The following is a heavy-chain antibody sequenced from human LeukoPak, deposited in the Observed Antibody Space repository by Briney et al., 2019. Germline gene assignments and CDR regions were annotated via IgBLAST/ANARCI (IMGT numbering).Heavy chain of an antibody. V-gene: IGHV3-21*06. D-gene: IGHD5-12*01. J-gene: IGHJ4*02. Sequence: ETLSLTCTVSGYSISSGYYWGWIRQPPGKGLEWVSSISGDTSYIFYAASVKGRFTISRDNAKNSLSLQMNNLRDDDTAVYYCAKDLEYSGYEPFDSWGQGTLVTVSS. CDR1: GYSISSGYY. CDR3: AKDLEYSGYEPFDS. CDR2: ISGDTSYI.